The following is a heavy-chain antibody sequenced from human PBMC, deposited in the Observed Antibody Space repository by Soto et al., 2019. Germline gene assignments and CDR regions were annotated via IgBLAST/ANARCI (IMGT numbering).Heavy chain of an antibody. CDR3: ARGGSSGWPFDL. CDR2: INAGNGDT. CDR1: GYTFTTYA. D-gene: IGHD6-19*01. Sequence: QVQLVQSGAEVKKPGASVKVSCKASGYTFTTYAMHWVRQAPGQRLEWMGWINAGNGDTQSSQNFQGRVTITRDTSARTAYMELSSLRSEDTAVYYCARGGSSGWPFDLWGQGTLVTVSS. V-gene: IGHV1-3*01. J-gene: IGHJ4*02.